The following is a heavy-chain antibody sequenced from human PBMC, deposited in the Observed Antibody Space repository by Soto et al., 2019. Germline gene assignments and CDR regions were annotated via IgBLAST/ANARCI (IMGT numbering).Heavy chain of an antibody. CDR1: GGTFSSYA. Sequence: QVQLVQSGAEVKKPGSSVKVSCKASGGTFSSYAISSVRQAPGQGLEWMGGIIPISGTANYAQKFQGRVTITADESTSTAYMELSSLRSEDTAVYYGARSQGSSTSLEIYYYYYYGMDVWGQGTTVTVSS. D-gene: IGHD2-2*01. CDR3: ARSQGSSTSLEIYYYYYYGMDV. V-gene: IGHV1-69*01. CDR2: IIPISGTA. J-gene: IGHJ6*02.